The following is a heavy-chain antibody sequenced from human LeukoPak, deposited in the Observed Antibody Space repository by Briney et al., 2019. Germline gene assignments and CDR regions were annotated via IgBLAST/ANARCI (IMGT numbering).Heavy chain of an antibody. CDR3: AKLRSSWHHYYYYYMDV. Sequence: PGGSLRLSCAASGFTFSSYAVSWVRQAPGKGLEWVSAISGSGGSTYYADSVKGRFTISRDNSKNTLYLQMNSLRAEDTAVYYCAKLRSSWHHYYYYYMDVWGKGTTVTVSS. CDR2: ISGSGGST. J-gene: IGHJ6*03. CDR1: GFTFSSYA. D-gene: IGHD6-13*01. V-gene: IGHV3-23*01.